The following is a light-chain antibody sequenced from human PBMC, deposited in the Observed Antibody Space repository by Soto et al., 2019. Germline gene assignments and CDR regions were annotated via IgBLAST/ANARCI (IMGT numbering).Light chain of an antibody. J-gene: IGKJ3*01. CDR1: QHIGNS. Sequence: DIKMTQSPSSLSASVGNIFNISCQASQHIGNSLNWYDQQPGKASDLLIYDAYNLETGVPSKFNGRGTGTDFIITIRSLQPEDIATYHCQHYNNLPTTLGPGTKVDIK. CDR2: DAY. V-gene: IGKV1-33*01. CDR3: QHYNNLPTT.